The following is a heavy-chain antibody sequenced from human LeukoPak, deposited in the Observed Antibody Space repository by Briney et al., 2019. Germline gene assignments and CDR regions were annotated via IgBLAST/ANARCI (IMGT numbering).Heavy chain of an antibody. CDR3: VRALRWLQFGDAFDI. Sequence: SETLSLTCTVSGGPISSYYWSWIRQPAGKGLEWIGRIYTSGSTNYNPSLKSRVTMSVDTSKNQFSLKLSSVTAADTAAYYCVRALRWLQFGDAFDIWGQGTMVTVSS. CDR2: IYTSGST. V-gene: IGHV4-4*07. CDR1: GGPISSYY. J-gene: IGHJ3*02. D-gene: IGHD5-24*01.